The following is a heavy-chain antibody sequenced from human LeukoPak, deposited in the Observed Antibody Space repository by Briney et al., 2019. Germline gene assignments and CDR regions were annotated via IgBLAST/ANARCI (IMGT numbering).Heavy chain of an antibody. CDR1: AFTFSNFA. CDR3: ARGAHKVARFSYFDF. V-gene: IGHV3-30*04. CDR2: ISYAGSNK. J-gene: IGHJ4*02. Sequence: GGSLRLSCAASAFTFSNFAMHWVRQAPGKGLEWVAVISYAGSNKDYADSVKGRFTISRDNSKNTLYLQMNSLRPEDTAVYYCARGAHKVARFSYFDFWGQGTLVTVSS. D-gene: IGHD5-12*01.